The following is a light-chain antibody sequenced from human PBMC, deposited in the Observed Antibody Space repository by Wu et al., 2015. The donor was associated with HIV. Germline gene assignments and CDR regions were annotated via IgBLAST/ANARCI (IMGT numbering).Light chain of an antibody. CDR3: QQYNNWPPIT. CDR2: GAS. V-gene: IGKV3-15*01. J-gene: IGKJ5*01. CDR1: QSINKN. Sequence: EIVLTQSPAALSISPGERATLSCRASQSINKNLVWYQQKPGQAPRLLIYGASTRATGIPAKFSGRGSGTEFTLTISSLQSEDFAVYYCQQYNNWPPITFGQGTRLEIK.